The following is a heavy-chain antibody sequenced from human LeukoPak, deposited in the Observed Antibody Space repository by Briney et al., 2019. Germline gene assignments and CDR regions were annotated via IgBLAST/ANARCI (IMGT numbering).Heavy chain of an antibody. Sequence: GGSLRLSCAASGFTFSSYAMHWVRQAPGKGLEWVAVISYDGSNKYYADSVKGRFTISRDNTKNTLYLQMNSLRAEDTAVYYCARMYSSSCWGQGTLVTVSS. CDR3: ARMYSSSC. D-gene: IGHD6-13*01. CDR1: GFTFSSYA. J-gene: IGHJ4*02. CDR2: ISYDGSNK. V-gene: IGHV3-30*04.